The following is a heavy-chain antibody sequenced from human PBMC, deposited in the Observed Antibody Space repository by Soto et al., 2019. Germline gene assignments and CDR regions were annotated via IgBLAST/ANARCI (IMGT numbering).Heavy chain of an antibody. CDR2: IYYSGST. Sequence: QLQLQESGPGLVKPSETLSLTCTVSGGSISSSSYYWGWIRQPPGKGLEWIGSIYYSGSTYYNPSLKSRVTISVDTSKNRFSLNLSSVTAADTAVYYCARHLIRYFAGTLKWFDPWGQGTLVTVSS. CDR3: ARHLIRYFAGTLKWFDP. J-gene: IGHJ5*02. V-gene: IGHV4-39*01. D-gene: IGHD3-9*01. CDR1: GGSISSSSYY.